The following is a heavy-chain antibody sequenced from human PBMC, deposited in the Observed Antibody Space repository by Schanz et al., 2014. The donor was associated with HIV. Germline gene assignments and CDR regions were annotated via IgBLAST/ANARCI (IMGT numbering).Heavy chain of an antibody. V-gene: IGHV1-2*02. D-gene: IGHD3-22*01. CDR2: INPNSGGT. Sequence: QMQLVQSGAEVKKPGASVKVSCKASGYTFTGYYMHWVRQAPGQGLEWMGWINPNSGGTNYAQKCQGRVTRTRDTSIRTAYMELRRLRYDDTAVYYCAMGPDYYDSSAYYRVGLWYFDLWGRGPLVTVSS. J-gene: IGHJ2*01. CDR3: AMGPDYYDSSAYYRVGLWYFDL. CDR1: GYTFTGYY.